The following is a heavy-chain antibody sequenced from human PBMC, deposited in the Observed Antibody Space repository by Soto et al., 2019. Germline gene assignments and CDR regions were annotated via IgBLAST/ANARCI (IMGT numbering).Heavy chain of an antibody. Sequence: GGSLTPTRAASAFSSSSDPLSWVRQAPGKGLEWVSGMSDSGGSTYYADSVKGRFTISRDNSKNTLSLQMNSLRAEDTAIYYCAKGTGSSYGVWGQGTRVTVS. V-gene: IGHV3-23*01. CDR1: AFSSSSDP. CDR3: AKGTGSSYGV. CDR2: MSDSGGST. J-gene: IGHJ4*02. D-gene: IGHD6-6*01.